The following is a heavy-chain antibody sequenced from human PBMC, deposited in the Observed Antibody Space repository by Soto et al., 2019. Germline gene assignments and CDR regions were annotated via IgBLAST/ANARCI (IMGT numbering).Heavy chain of an antibody. Sequence: QVQLQESGPGLVKPSQTLSLTCTVSGGSISSGGTGSYWTWIRQLPGKGLEWIGYIYYTGNTDYNPSIKSRPTITIDTSENQFSLKLTAVTAADTAVYCCASGHDAYKVRYGGQGTLVTVSS. CDR1: GGSISSGGTGSY. J-gene: IGHJ4*02. CDR2: IYYTGNT. D-gene: IGHD1-1*01. V-gene: IGHV4-31*03. CDR3: ASGHDAYKVRY.